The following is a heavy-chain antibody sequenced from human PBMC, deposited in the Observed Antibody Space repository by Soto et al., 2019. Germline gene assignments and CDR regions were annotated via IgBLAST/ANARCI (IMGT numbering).Heavy chain of an antibody. CDR3: ARDTTY. D-gene: IGHD5-18*01. Sequence: QVQLVQSGAEVKKPGSSVKVSCKASGGTFGTYTISWVRQAPGQGLEWMGRIIPYLDITDYAQKFQGRFTIAPDKSTTTAYMELNRLRSEDTAVYFCARDTTYWGQGTLVTVSS. J-gene: IGHJ4*02. V-gene: IGHV1-69*02. CDR1: GGTFGTYT. CDR2: IIPYLDIT.